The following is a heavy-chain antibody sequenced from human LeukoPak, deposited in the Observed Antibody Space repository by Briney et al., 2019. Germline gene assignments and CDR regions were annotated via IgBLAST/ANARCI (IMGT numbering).Heavy chain of an antibody. CDR2: VHYSRST. D-gene: IGHD5-12*01. Sequence: SETLSLTCTVSGGSISSSTYYWGWIRQPPGKGLEWIGSVHYSRSTYYNPSLKSRVAISLDTSKNQFSLRLSSVTAADTAVYFCARHAYSGYAQSPLVYWGQGTLVTVSS. V-gene: IGHV4-39*01. J-gene: IGHJ4*02. CDR1: GGSISSSTYY. CDR3: ARHAYSGYAQSPLVY.